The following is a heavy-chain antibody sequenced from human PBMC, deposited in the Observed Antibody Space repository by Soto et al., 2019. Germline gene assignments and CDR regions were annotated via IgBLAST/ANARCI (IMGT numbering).Heavy chain of an antibody. Sequence: QVQVVQSGAEVKKPGASVKVSCKASGYTFTSYDINWVRQAPGQGLEWMGWMSTNSAETGYAPKFQGRITMTRNISANAAYMELSSLRSEDTAVYYCARTHLLAVPVATIHYYYYMDVWGTGTTVIVSS. CDR3: ARTHLLAVPVATIHYYYYMDV. V-gene: IGHV1-8*01. CDR1: GYTFTSYD. CDR2: MSTNSAET. J-gene: IGHJ6*03. D-gene: IGHD5-12*01.